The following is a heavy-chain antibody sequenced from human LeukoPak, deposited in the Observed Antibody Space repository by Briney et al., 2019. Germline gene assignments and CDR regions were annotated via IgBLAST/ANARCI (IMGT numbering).Heavy chain of an antibody. V-gene: IGHV3-7*01. CDR1: GLTFSIFW. J-gene: IGHJ4*03. Sequence: GGSLTLSCLISGLTFSIFWMIEVRPARGKGLEWVSNIKPADCEKYYVGSVTGRFNVSRDNAKNSVYLQMTSVRVEDTAVYYCAGVGDGATLEYWGQGTMVTVSS. CDR2: IKPADCEK. CDR3: AGVGDGATLEY. D-gene: IGHD1-26*01.